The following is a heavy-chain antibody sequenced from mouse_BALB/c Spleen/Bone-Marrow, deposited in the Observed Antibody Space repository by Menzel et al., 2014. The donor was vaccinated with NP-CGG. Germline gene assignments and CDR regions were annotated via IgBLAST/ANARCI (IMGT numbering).Heavy chain of an antibody. CDR1: GFSLTSYG. CDR3: ARSPTSSWAMDY. D-gene: IGHD1-1*01. J-gene: IGHJ4*01. V-gene: IGHV2-9*02. CDR2: IGAGGST. Sequence: QVQLQQSGPGLVAPSQSLSITCTVSGFSLTSYGVYWVRQPPGKGLEWLGVIGAGGSTNYNSALMSRLSISKDNSKSQVFLKMHSLQTDDTAMYYYARSPTSSWAMDYWGQGTSVTVSS.